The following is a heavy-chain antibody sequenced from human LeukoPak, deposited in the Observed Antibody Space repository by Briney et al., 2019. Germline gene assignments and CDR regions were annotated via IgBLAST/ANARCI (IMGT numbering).Heavy chain of an antibody. CDR2: ISSSSSTI. D-gene: IGHD1/OR15-1a*01. V-gene: IGHV3-48*01. CDR3: ARDLHWNNAFDI. CDR1: GFTFSSYS. Sequence: PGGSLRLSCAASGFTFSSYSMNWVRQAPGKGLEWVSYISSSSSTIYYADSVKGRFTISRGNAKNSLYLQMNSLRAEDTAVYYCARDLHWNNAFDIWGQGTMVTVSS. J-gene: IGHJ3*02.